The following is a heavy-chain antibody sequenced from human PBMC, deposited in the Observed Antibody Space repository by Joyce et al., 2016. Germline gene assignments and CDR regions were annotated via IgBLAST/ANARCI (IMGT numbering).Heavy chain of an antibody. CDR3: VRGISARPGGPNWFDP. D-gene: IGHD6-6*01. CDR2: INTDGSSQ. V-gene: IGHV3-74*01. Sequence: EVQLVESGGGLVQPGGSLRLSCAASGFSFSGYWINWVRQAPGKGLVGVSRINTDGSSQRCADAVKGRFTISRDNAKNTLYLQMNSLRAEDTAVYYCVRGISARPGGPNWFDPWGQGTLVTVSP. CDR1: GFSFSGYW. J-gene: IGHJ5*02.